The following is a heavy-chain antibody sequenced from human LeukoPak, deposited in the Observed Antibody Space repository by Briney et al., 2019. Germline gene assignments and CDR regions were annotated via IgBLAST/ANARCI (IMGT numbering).Heavy chain of an antibody. D-gene: IGHD6-13*01. Sequence: ASVKVSCKASGYTFTSYDINWVRQATGQGLEWMGWMNPNSGNTGYAQKFQGRVTMTRNTSISTAYMELSSLRSEDTAVYYCAGQQLGTSDDAFDIWGQGTMVTVSS. CDR3: AGQQLGTSDDAFDI. V-gene: IGHV1-8*01. CDR1: GYTFTSYD. CDR2: MNPNSGNT. J-gene: IGHJ3*02.